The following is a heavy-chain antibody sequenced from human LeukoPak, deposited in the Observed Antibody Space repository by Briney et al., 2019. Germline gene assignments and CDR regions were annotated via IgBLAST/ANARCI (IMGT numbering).Heavy chain of an antibody. CDR1: GGSFSGYY. D-gene: IGHD3-10*01. CDR2: INHSGST. CDR3: AGNSASSYGNQPS. J-gene: IGHJ4*02. V-gene: IGHV4-34*01. Sequence: SETLSLTCAVYGGSFSGYYWSWIRQPPGKGLEWIGEINHSGSTNYNPSLKSRVTISVDTSKNQFSLKLSSVTAADTAVYYCAGNSASSYGNQPSWGQGTLVLVSS.